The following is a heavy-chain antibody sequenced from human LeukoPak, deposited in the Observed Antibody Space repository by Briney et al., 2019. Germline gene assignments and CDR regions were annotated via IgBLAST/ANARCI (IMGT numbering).Heavy chain of an antibody. D-gene: IGHD5-18*01. J-gene: IGHJ4*02. V-gene: IGHV1-69*13. CDR3: AKEGGYSYARYYFDY. Sequence: SVKVSCKASGGTFSSYAISWVRQPPGQGLEWVGGIIPIFGTANYAQKVQGRVTITADESTSTAYMELSSLRSEDTAVYYCAKEGGYSYARYYFDYWGQGTLVTVSS. CDR1: GGTFSSYA. CDR2: IIPIFGTA.